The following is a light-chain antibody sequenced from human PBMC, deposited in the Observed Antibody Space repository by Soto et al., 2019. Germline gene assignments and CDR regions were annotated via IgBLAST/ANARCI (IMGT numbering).Light chain of an antibody. J-gene: IGKJ5*01. CDR3: QQRSSAIT. CDR1: QSVSSN. CDR2: GAS. Sequence: EIVMTQSPATLSVSPWERATLSCRASQSVSSNLAWYQQKPGQAPRLLIYGASTRATGIPARFSGRGSGTDFTLTISSLEPEDFAVYYCQQRSSAITFGQGTRLEIK. V-gene: IGKV3D-15*01.